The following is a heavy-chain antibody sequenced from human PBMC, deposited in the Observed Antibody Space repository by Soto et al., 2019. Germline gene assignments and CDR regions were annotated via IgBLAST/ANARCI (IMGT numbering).Heavy chain of an antibody. V-gene: IGHV1-18*01. CDR3: XXXXGXXXXXXXXXXSVGHNWFDP. Sequence: QAQLVQSGAEVKKPGASVKVSCKASGYTFTTYGISWVRQAPGQGLEWMGWISAYSGNTNFAQKFRGRLSITTDTHTSIDYMELGPLTSDNXXXXXXXXXXGXXXXXXXXXXSVGHNWFDPWGQGTLVTVSS. J-gene: IGHJ5*02. CDR1: GYTFTTYG. CDR2: ISAYSGNT. D-gene: IGHD1-26*01.